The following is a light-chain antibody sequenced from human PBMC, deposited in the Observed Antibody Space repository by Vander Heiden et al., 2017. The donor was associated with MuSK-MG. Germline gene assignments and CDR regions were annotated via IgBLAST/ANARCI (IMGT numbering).Light chain of an antibody. V-gene: IGKV1-5*03. CDR1: QSISNL. Sequence: DIQMTQSPSTLSASVGDRVTITCRASQSISNLLAWYQQKPGKAPKLLIYKASYLESGVPSRFSGSGSGTEFTLTISSLQPGDFATYYCQQYNTYWTFGQGTKVEI. CDR3: QQYNTYWT. CDR2: KAS. J-gene: IGKJ1*01.